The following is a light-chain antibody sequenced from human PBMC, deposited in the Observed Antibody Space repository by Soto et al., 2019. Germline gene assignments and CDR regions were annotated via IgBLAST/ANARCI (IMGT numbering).Light chain of an antibody. V-gene: IGKV3-20*01. Sequence: EILMTQSPVTLSVSPGERVTLSCRASQSVRKYLGWYQQKPGQAPRLLIYDASNRATDIPPRFSGSGSGTDFTLTISRLEPEDFAVYYCQQYGSSTGTFGQGTKVDI. CDR1: QSVRKY. J-gene: IGKJ1*01. CDR2: DAS. CDR3: QQYGSSTGT.